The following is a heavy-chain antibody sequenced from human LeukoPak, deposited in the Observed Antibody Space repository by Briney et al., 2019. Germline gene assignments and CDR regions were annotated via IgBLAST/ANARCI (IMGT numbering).Heavy chain of an antibody. CDR3: ARVEEAFDY. J-gene: IGHJ4*02. V-gene: IGHV4-39*07. CDR2: IYYSGST. Sequence: PSETLSLTCTVSGGSISSSSYYWGWIRQPPGKGLEWIGSIYYSGSTYYNPSLKSRVTISVDTSKNQFSLKLSSVTAADTAVYYCARVEEAFDYWGQGTLVTVSS. CDR1: GGSISSSSYY.